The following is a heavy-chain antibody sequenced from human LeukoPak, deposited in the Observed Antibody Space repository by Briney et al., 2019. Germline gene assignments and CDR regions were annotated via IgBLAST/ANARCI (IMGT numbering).Heavy chain of an antibody. V-gene: IGHV4-4*02. D-gene: IGHD3-10*01. J-gene: IGHJ4*02. CDR1: GVSISSSNW. Sequence: SGTLSLTCAVSGVSISSSNWWSWVRQPPGRGLEWIGEIYHSGTTNYNPSLKSRVTISVDKSKNQFSLNLTSVTAADTAVYYCAGVKYYGSGTYVFDYWGQGTLVTVSS. CDR3: AGVKYYGSGTYVFDY. CDR2: IYHSGTT.